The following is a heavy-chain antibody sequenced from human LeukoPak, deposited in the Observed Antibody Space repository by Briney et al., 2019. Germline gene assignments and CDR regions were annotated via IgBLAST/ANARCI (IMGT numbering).Heavy chain of an antibody. Sequence: SETLSLTCTVSGGSISSSSYYWGWIREPPGKGLEWIGSIYYSGSTYYNPSLKSRVTISVDTSKNQFSLKLSSVTAADTAVYYCARDLYYDILTGYYSPGYFDYWGQGTLVTVSS. J-gene: IGHJ4*02. CDR1: GGSISSSSYY. V-gene: IGHV4-39*02. CDR2: IYYSGST. CDR3: ARDLYYDILTGYYSPGYFDY. D-gene: IGHD3-9*01.